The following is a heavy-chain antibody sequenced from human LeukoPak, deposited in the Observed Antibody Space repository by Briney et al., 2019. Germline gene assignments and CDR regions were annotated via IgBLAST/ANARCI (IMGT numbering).Heavy chain of an antibody. CDR2: ISSSGSTI. V-gene: IGHV3-11*01. J-gene: IGHJ4*02. Sequence: PGGSLRLSCAASGFTFSDYYMTWIRQAPGKGLEWVSYISSSGSTIYYADSVKGRFTISRDNAKNSLYLQMNSLRTEDTAVYYCARYNSSSSRYFDYWGQGTLVPISS. CDR1: GFTFSDYY. D-gene: IGHD6-6*01. CDR3: ARYNSSSSRYFDY.